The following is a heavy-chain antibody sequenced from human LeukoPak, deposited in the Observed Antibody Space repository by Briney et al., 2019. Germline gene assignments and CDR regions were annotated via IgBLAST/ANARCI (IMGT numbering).Heavy chain of an antibody. CDR2: IIPILGIA. D-gene: IGHD2-21*02. CDR3: ARRTYCGGDCFSAFDI. J-gene: IGHJ3*02. Sequence: SVKVSCKASGGTFSSYVISWVRQAPGQGLEWMGRIIPILGIANYAQKFQGRVTITADKSTSAAYMELSSLRSEDTAVYYCARRTYCGGDCFSAFDIWGQGTMVTVSS. V-gene: IGHV1-69*04. CDR1: GGTFSSYV.